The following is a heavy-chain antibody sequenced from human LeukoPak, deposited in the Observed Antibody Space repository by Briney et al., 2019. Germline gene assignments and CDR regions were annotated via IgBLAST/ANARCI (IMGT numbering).Heavy chain of an antibody. V-gene: IGHV3-30*18. J-gene: IGHJ6*02. D-gene: IGHD6-13*01. CDR1: GFTFSSYG. Sequence: PGGSLRLSCAASGFTFSSYGMHWVRQAPGKGLEWVAVISYDGSNKYYADSVKGRFTISRDNSKNTLYLQMNSLRAEDTAVYYCAKARTAPGIGHSSSHTDYYYGMDVWGQGTTVTVSS. CDR2: ISYDGSNK. CDR3: AKARTAPGIGHSSSHTDYYYGMDV.